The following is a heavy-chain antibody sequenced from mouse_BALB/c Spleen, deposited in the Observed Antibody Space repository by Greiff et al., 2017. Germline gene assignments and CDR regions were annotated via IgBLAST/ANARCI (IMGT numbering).Heavy chain of an antibody. CDR2: IWSDGST. Sequence: VQLQQSGPDLVAPSQSLSITCTVSGFSLTSYGVHWVRQPPGKGLEWLVVIWSDGSTTYNSALKSRLSISKDNSKSQVFLKMNSLQTDDTAMYYWARHEGLGRSAWFAYWGQGTLVTVSA. J-gene: IGHJ3*01. CDR1: GFSLTSYG. V-gene: IGHV2-6-2*01. D-gene: IGHD4-1*01. CDR3: ARHEGLGRSAWFAY.